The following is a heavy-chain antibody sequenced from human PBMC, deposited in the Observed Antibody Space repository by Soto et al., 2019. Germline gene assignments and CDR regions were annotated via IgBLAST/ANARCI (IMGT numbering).Heavy chain of an antibody. V-gene: IGHV5-10-1*01. D-gene: IGHD2-2*01. CDR2: IDPSDSYT. Sequence: GESLKISCKGSGCSFTSYWISWVRQMPGKGLEWMGRIDPSDSYTNCSPSFQGHVTISADKSISTAYLQWSSLKASDTAMYYCARPPPRVPAAPYYSADYGMDVWGQGTTVTVSS. J-gene: IGHJ6*02. CDR3: ARPPPRVPAAPYYSADYGMDV. CDR1: GCSFTSYW.